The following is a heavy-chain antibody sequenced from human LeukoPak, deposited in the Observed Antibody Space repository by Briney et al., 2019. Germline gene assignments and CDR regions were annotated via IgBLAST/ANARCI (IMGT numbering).Heavy chain of an antibody. D-gene: IGHD3-3*01. CDR2: IYHSGST. Sequence: SETLSLTCAVSGYSISSGHYWGWIRQPPGKGLEWIGSIYHSGSTYYNPSLKSRVTISVDTSKNQFSLKLSSVTAADTAVYYCASHHDFWSGYSRALDAFDIWGQGTMVTVSS. CDR1: GYSISSGHY. J-gene: IGHJ3*02. V-gene: IGHV4-38-2*01. CDR3: ASHHDFWSGYSRALDAFDI.